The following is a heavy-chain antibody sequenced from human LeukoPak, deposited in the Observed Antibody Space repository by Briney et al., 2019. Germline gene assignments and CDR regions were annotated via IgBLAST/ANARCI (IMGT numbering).Heavy chain of an antibody. CDR1: GFTFSNYA. Sequence: GGSLRLSCAASGFTFSNYAMSWVRQAPGKGLEWVSAILGSGGTTYYADSVKGRFTISRDNSMNTLYLQMDSLRVEDTAVHYCAKGDGWGSSYYFDCWGQGTLVTVSS. V-gene: IGHV3-23*01. CDR2: ILGSGGTT. D-gene: IGHD3-10*01. CDR3: AKGDGWGSSYYFDC. J-gene: IGHJ4*02.